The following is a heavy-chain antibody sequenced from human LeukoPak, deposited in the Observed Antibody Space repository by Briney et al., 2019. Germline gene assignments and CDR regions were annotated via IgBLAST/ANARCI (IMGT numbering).Heavy chain of an antibody. CDR2: IYYSGST. Sequence: SETLSLTCTVSGDSINSNSYYCGWIRQPPGKGLEWIGSIYYSGSTYYNPSLKSRVTISIDTSKNQFSLKLSSVTAADTAVYYCGRHLYTSSWNYYYYYMDVWGKGTTVTVSS. D-gene: IGHD6-13*01. CDR1: GDSINSNSYY. CDR3: GRHLYTSSWNYYYYYMDV. J-gene: IGHJ6*03. V-gene: IGHV4-39*01.